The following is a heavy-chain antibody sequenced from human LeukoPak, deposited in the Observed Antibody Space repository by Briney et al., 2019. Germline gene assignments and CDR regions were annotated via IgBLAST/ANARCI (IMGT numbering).Heavy chain of an antibody. CDR2: ISAYNGNT. V-gene: IGHV1-18*01. J-gene: IGHJ6*03. CDR1: GYAFTSYG. CDR3: AREISALYYYYMDV. Sequence: ASVKVSCKASGYAFTSYGISWVRQAPGQGLEWMGWISAYNGNTNYAQKLQGRVTMTTDTSTSTAYMELRSLRSDDTAVYYCAREISALYYYYMDVWGKGTTVTVSS.